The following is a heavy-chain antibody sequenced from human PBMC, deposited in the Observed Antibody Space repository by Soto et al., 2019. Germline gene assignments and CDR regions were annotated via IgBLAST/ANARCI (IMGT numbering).Heavy chain of an antibody. Sequence: QVQLVQSGAEVKKPGASVKVSCKASGYTFTSYDINWVRQATGQGLEWMGWMNPNSGNTGYAQKFQGRVTMTRNTSISTAYMELSSLRSEDTAVYYCARGPGKKKYTKPNWFDPWGQGTLVTVSS. D-gene: IGHD1-1*01. CDR3: ARGPGKKKYTKPNWFDP. J-gene: IGHJ5*02. V-gene: IGHV1-8*01. CDR1: GYTFTSYD. CDR2: MNPNSGNT.